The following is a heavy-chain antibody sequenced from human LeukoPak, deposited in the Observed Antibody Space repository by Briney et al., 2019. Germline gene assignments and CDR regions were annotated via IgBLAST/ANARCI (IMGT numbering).Heavy chain of an antibody. Sequence: GGSLRLSCAASGFIFSSYSMNWVRQAPGKGLEWVSSISSSNSQSYYADSVKGRFTISRDNAKNSLYLQMNSLRAEDTAVYYCARGGTYCGNDCYGTNYWGQGTPVTVSS. D-gene: IGHD2-21*02. V-gene: IGHV3-21*06. CDR1: GFIFSSYS. CDR2: ISSSNSQS. J-gene: IGHJ4*02. CDR3: ARGGTYCGNDCYGTNY.